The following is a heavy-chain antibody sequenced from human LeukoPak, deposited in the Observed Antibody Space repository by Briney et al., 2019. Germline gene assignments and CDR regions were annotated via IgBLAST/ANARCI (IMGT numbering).Heavy chain of an antibody. J-gene: IGHJ6*02. Sequence: PSETLSLTCTVSGGSISTFYWSWLRQPPGKGLEWIGYIYYSGSTNYNPSLKSRVTISVDTSKNQFSLRLSSVTAADTAVYYCAREDPQTTVPEGLDVWGQGTTVTVYS. D-gene: IGHD4-17*01. CDR1: GGSISTFY. CDR2: IYYSGST. V-gene: IGHV4-59*01. CDR3: AREDPQTTVPEGLDV.